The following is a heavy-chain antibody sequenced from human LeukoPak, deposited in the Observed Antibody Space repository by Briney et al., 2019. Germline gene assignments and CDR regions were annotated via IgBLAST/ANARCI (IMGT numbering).Heavy chain of an antibody. CDR2: ISVYNGKT. V-gene: IGHV1-18*01. CDR3: AREVMVPGIPFDY. D-gene: IGHD3-10*01. Sequence: ASVKVSCKASGYTFTSYGISWVRQAPGQGLEWMGWISVYNGKTNYAQKLQGRVTMTTETSTSTAYLELRSLRFDDTALYYCAREVMVPGIPFDYWGQGTLVTVSS. CDR1: GYTFTSYG. J-gene: IGHJ4*02.